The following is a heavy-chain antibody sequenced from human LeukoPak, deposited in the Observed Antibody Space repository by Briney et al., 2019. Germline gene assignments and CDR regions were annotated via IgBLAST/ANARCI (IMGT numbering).Heavy chain of an antibody. J-gene: IGHJ4*02. CDR1: GFTFDDSV. CDR3: ARGRVYCSGDTCYSNMFYFDS. D-gene: IGHD2-15*01. CDR2: INWNGGST. V-gene: IGHV3-20*04. Sequence: GGSLRLSSAASGFTFDDSVMSWVRQAPGKGLEWVSGINWNGGSTGYADSVKGRFTISRDNAKNSLYLQMSSLRAEDTAVYYCARGRVYCSGDTCYSNMFYFDSWGQGTLVTVSS.